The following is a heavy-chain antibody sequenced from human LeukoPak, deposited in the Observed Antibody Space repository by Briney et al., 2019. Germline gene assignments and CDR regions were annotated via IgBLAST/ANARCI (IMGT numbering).Heavy chain of an antibody. CDR3: TTGLN. J-gene: IGHJ4*02. V-gene: IGHV3-30*04. CDR2: ISYDGNNK. D-gene: IGHD4/OR15-4a*01. CDR1: GFTFSSYV. Sequence: PGGSLRLSCAASGFTFSSYVMHWVRQAPGKGLEWVAVISYDGNNKYYADSVKARFTISRDNSKNTLNLQMNSLRAEDTAVYYCTTGLNWGQGTLVTVSS.